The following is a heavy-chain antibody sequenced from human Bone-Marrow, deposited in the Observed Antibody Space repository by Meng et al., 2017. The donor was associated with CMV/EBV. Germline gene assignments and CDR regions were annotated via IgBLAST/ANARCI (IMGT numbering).Heavy chain of an antibody. CDR3: VRDHNWGPDY. V-gene: IGHV1-2*02. J-gene: IGHJ4*02. CDR2: IYPNSGGT. CDR1: GYRFSDHY. Sequence: QVQLGQPGAEVKSPGASGKVSCQTSGYRFSDHYMHWVRQAPGQGLEWMGWIYPNSGGTHYAQKFQDRVTMTRDTSISTVYMELSRLTSDDTAVYYCVRDHNWGPDYWGQGTLVTVSS. D-gene: IGHD1-1*01.